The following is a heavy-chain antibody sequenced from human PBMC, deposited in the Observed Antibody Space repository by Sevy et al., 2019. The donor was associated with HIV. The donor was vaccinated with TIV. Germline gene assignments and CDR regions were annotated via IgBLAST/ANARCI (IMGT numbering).Heavy chain of an antibody. CDR1: GFTSNNFW. CDR2: INSDGEST. D-gene: IGHD3-10*01. J-gene: IGHJ4*02. CDR3: ARGTRGVVDS. Sequence: GGSLRLSCAASGFTSNNFWLHRVRQAPGKGLVWVSRINSDGESTGYADFVKGRFTISRDNAKNTAYLQMNSLRADDTAIYYCARGTRGVVDSWGQGTLVTVSS. V-gene: IGHV3-74*01.